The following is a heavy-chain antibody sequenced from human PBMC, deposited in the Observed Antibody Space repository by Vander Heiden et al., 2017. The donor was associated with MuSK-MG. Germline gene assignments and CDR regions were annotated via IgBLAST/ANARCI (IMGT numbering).Heavy chain of an antibody. CDR1: GGSFSGSY. J-gene: IGHJ4*02. D-gene: IGHD2-15*01. V-gene: IGHV4-34*01. CDR2: INHGGST. CDR3: ASTPRYCSGGSCHYRGGGRFDY. Sequence: QVQLQQWGAGLLKPSETLSLTCAVYGGSFSGSYCSWIRQPPGKGLEWIGEINHGGSTNYNPSLKSRVTISVDTSKNQFSLKLSSVTAADTAVYYCASTPRYCSGGSCHYRGGGRFDYWGQGTLVTVSS.